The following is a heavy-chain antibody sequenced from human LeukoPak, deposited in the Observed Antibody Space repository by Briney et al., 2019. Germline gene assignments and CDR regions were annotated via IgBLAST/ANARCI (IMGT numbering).Heavy chain of an antibody. J-gene: IGHJ4*02. V-gene: IGHV3-23*01. CDR3: ARDIPGDCYNDDCDS. Sequence: GGSLRLSCAASGFTFSSYTMNWVRQAPGKGLEWVSAISRGGTDTYYADSVKGRFTISRDSSKNTLYLQMNSLRAEDTAVYYCARDIPGDCYNDDCDSWGQGTLVSVSS. CDR1: GFTFSSYT. D-gene: IGHD5-24*01. CDR2: ISRGGTDT.